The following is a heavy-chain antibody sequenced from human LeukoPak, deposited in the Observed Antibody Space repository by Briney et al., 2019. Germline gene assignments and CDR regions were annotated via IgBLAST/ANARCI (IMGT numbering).Heavy chain of an antibody. J-gene: IGHJ4*02. D-gene: IGHD4-17*01. CDR3: ARDDTVTTRVGFID. CDR2: IKQDGSEN. CDR1: GFTFSSYW. V-gene: IGHV3-7*01. Sequence: PGGSLRLSCAASGFTFSSYWMSWVRQAPGKGLEWVANIKQDGSENYYVDSVKGRFTISRDNAKNSLYLQMNSLRAEDTAVYYCARDDTVTTRVGFIDWGQGTLVTVSS.